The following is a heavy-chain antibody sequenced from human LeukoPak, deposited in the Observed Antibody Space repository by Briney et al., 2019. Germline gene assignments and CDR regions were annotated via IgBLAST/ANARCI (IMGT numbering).Heavy chain of an antibody. V-gene: IGHV1-69*06. J-gene: IGHJ4*02. CDR3: ARGVYYDSSGYFDY. CDR2: IIPIFGTA. Sequence: EASVTVSCKASGYTFTSYGISWVRQAPGQGLEWMGGIIPIFGTANYAQKFRGRVTITADKSTSTAYMELSSLRSEDTAVYYCARGVYYDSSGYFDYWGQGTLVTVSS. CDR1: GYTFTSYG. D-gene: IGHD3-22*01.